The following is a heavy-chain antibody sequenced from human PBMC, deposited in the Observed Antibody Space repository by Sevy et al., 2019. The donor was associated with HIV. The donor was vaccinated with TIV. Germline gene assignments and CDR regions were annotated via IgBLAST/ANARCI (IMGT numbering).Heavy chain of an antibody. CDR3: ARGRVTSHYFDY. CDR1: RFTFNNFA. V-gene: IGHV3-30*04. D-gene: IGHD2-21*02. CDR2: ISYDGNNI. Sequence: GGSLRLSCAASRFTFNNFAIHWVRQAPGKGLEWVAVISYDGNNIYYADSVKGRFTISRDNSKNTLYLQMNSLRGEDTAVYYCARGRVTSHYFDYWGQGTLVTVSS. J-gene: IGHJ4*02.